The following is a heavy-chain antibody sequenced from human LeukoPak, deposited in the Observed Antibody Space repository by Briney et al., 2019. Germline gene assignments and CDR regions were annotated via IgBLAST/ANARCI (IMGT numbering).Heavy chain of an antibody. V-gene: IGHV4-59*02. D-gene: IGHD6-13*01. CDR1: GGSVTSYY. Sequence: SETLSLTCTVSGGSVTSYYWSWIRQPPGKGLEWIGYIYYSASSNYNAFLNSRVPISVETSKNQFSLKLRSVTAADTAVYYCARRPVNSWYLKDYWGQGTLVTVSS. J-gene: IGHJ4*02. CDR3: ARRPVNSWYLKDY. CDR2: IYYSASS.